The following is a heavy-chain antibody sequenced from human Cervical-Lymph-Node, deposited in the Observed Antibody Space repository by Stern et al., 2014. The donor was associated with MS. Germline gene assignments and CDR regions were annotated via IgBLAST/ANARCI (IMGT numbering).Heavy chain of an antibody. Sequence: QLQLQESGPGLVKPSETLSLTCAVSGDSISSYTHYWAWIRQPPGKGLEWIGSAYSSGPPYYTPPLKIRVPISVNTSKNHFSRGLNSVTAADTAVYYCAKHACTGAACPFDLWGQGTLVTVSS. CDR3: AKHACTGAACPFDL. V-gene: IGHV4-39*01. CDR2: AYSSGPP. J-gene: IGHJ4*02. CDR1: GDSISSYTHY. D-gene: IGHD2-8*02.